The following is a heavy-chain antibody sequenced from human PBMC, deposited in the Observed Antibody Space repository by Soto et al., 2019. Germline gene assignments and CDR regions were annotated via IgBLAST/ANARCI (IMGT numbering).Heavy chain of an antibody. CDR2: IYPGDSDT. CDR1: GYSFTSYW. D-gene: IGHD3-10*01. V-gene: IGHV5-51*01. J-gene: IGHJ5*02. CDR3: ARQSRGGSGSYYSNWFDP. Sequence: GESLKISCKGSGYSFTSYWIGWVRQMPGKGLEWMGIIYPGDSDTRYSPSFQGQVTISADKSISTAYLQWSSLKASDTAMYYCARQSRGGSGSYYSNWFDPWGQGTLVTVSS.